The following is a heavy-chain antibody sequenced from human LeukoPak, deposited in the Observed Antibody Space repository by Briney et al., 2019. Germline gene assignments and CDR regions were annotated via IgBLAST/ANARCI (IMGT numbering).Heavy chain of an antibody. Sequence: GGSLRLSCAASGFTFSSYAMSWVRQAPGKGLEWVSAISGSGGSTYYADSVKGRFTISRDNSKNTLYLQMNSLRAEDTAVYYCAKDLFQTYYYDSSGPNYFDYWGQGTLVTVSS. CDR3: AKDLFQTYYYDSSGPNYFDY. J-gene: IGHJ4*02. D-gene: IGHD3-22*01. CDR1: GFTFSSYA. V-gene: IGHV3-23*01. CDR2: ISGSGGST.